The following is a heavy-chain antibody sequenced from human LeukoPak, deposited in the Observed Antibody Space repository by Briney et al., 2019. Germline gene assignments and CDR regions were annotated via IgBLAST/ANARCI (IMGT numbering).Heavy chain of an antibody. CDR3: ARGGIQVSGIDEFDY. J-gene: IGHJ4*02. Sequence: PGGSLRLSCAASGFTFIDYDMHWVRQVIGEGLEWVSAIGTRGDTHYSGSVKGRFTISRENAESSLYLQMNSLRAEDTAVYYCARGGIQVSGIDEFDYWGQGTLVTVSS. CDR1: GFTFIDYD. D-gene: IGHD6-19*01. CDR2: IGTRGDT. V-gene: IGHV3-13*01.